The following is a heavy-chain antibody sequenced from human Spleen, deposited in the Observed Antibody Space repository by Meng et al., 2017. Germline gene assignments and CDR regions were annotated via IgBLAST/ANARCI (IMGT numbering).Heavy chain of an antibody. V-gene: IGHV4-4*02. Sequence: QVQLQQSGPGLVQPSGTLSLTCAVSGGSISSSTWWSWVRQPPGKGLEWIGEVSHSGTTRYNPSLKSRVTLSLDNSKSQFSLKLTSVTAADTAVYYCVRSSGWVRTGFDPWGQGTLVTVSS. CDR2: VSHSGTT. CDR1: GGSISSSTW. D-gene: IGHD6-19*01. CDR3: VRSSGWVRTGFDP. J-gene: IGHJ5*02.